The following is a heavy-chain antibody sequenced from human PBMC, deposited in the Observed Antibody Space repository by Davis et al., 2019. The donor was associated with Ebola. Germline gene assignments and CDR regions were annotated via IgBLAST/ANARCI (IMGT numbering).Heavy chain of an antibody. CDR1: GGSISSSY. J-gene: IGHJ6*04. V-gene: IGHV4-4*08. CDR3: ARDAYCSGGSCYFYGMDV. D-gene: IGHD2-15*01. Sequence: SETLSLTCTVSGGSISSSYWSWIRQPPGKGLEWIGYIYYSESSNYNPSLKSRVTISVDTSKNQFSLKLSSVTAADTAVYYCARDAYCSGGSCYFYGMDVWGKGTTVTVSS. CDR2: IYYSESS.